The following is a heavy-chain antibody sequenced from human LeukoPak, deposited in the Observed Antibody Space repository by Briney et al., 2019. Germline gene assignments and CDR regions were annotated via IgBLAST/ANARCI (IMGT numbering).Heavy chain of an antibody. D-gene: IGHD5-18*01. J-gene: IGHJ4*02. CDR1: GFTFSSYS. V-gene: IGHV3-48*02. CDR2: IGTSSSII. CDR3: ARDLNYGRGYSYGFGY. Sequence: GGSLRLSCAASGFTFSSYSMNWVRQTPGKGLEWVSYIGTSSSIIYYADSVKGRFTISRDNAKNSLYLQMNSLRDEDTAVYYCARDLNYGRGYSYGFGYWGQGTLVTVSS.